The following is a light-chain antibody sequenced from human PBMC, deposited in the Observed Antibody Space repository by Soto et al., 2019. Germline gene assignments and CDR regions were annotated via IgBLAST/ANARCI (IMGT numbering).Light chain of an antibody. Sequence: QSALTQPRSVSGSPGQSVTISCTGTSSDVGGYNYVSWYQQHPGKGPKLMIYDVSKRPSGVPERFSGSKSGNTASLTISGLQAEDEGDYYCCSYTSSSTPVVFGGGTKLTVL. CDR3: CSYTSSSTPVV. CDR1: SSDVGGYNY. CDR2: DVS. J-gene: IGLJ2*01. V-gene: IGLV2-11*01.